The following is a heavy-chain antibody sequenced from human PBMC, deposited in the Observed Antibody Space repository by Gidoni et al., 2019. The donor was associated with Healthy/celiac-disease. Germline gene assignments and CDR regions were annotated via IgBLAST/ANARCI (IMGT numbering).Heavy chain of an antibody. D-gene: IGHD6-19*01. Sequence: EVQLVESGGGLVQPGGSLRLYWAASGCTFSREWMSWVRQAPGKGMEWVANIKQDGSEKYYVDSVKGRFTISRDNAKNSLYLQMNSLSAEDTAVYYCARAFLVAVAGTIYNWFDPWGQGTLVTVSS. J-gene: IGHJ5*02. CDR2: IKQDGSEK. CDR3: ARAFLVAVAGTIYNWFDP. V-gene: IGHV3-7*01. CDR1: GCTFSREW.